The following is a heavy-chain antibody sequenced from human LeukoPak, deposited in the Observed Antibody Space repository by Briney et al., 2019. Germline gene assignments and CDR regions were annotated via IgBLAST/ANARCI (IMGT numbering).Heavy chain of an antibody. CDR1: GGSFSGYY. J-gene: IGHJ4*02. CDR2: INHSGST. CDR3: ARGRGANDILTGYFRTRKPYYFDY. D-gene: IGHD3-9*01. Sequence: PSETLSLTCAVYGGSFSGYYWSWIRQPPGKGLEWIGEINHSGSTNYNPSLKSRVTISVDTSKNQFSLKLSSVTAADTAVYYCARGRGANDILTGYFRTRKPYYFDYWGQGTLVTVSS. V-gene: IGHV4-34*01.